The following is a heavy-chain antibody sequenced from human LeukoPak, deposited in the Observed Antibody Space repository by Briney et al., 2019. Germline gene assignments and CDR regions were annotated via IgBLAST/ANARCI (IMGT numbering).Heavy chain of an antibody. CDR1: GFTFSSYG. CDR2: MSYDGSNK. CDR3: AKLEDTAMVLPADY. J-gene: IGHJ4*02. Sequence: GGSLRLSCAASGFTFSSYGMHWVRQAPGKGLEWVAVMSYDGSNKYYADSVKGRFTISRDNSKNTLYLQMNSLRAEDTAVYYCAKLEDTAMVLPADYWGQGTLVTVSP. D-gene: IGHD5-18*01. V-gene: IGHV3-30*18.